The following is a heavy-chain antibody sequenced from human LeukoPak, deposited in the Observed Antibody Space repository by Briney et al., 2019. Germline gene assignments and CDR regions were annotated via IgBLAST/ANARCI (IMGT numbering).Heavy chain of an antibody. V-gene: IGHV4-34*01. CDR1: GGSFSGYY. J-gene: IGHJ4*02. CDR3: ARGRREVAGIDY. CDR2: INHSGST. Sequence: SETLSLTCAVYGGSFSGYYWSWIRQPPGKGLEWIGEINHSGSTNYNPSLKSRVTISVDTSKNQFSLKLSSVTAEDTAVYYCARGRREVAGIDYWGQGTLVTVSS. D-gene: IGHD6-19*01.